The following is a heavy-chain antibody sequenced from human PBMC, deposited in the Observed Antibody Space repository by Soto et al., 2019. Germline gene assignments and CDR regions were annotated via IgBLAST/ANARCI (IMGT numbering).Heavy chain of an antibody. CDR2: IYYSGST. Sequence: QLQLQESGPGLVKPSETLSLTCTVSGGSISSSSYYWGWIRQPPGKGLEWIGSIYYSGSTYYNPSLKSRVTISVDTSKNQFSLKLSSVTAADTAVYYCARPYYDSSGYYYNYFDYWGQGTLVTVSS. D-gene: IGHD3-22*01. J-gene: IGHJ4*02. V-gene: IGHV4-39*01. CDR3: ARPYYDSSGYYYNYFDY. CDR1: GGSISSSSYY.